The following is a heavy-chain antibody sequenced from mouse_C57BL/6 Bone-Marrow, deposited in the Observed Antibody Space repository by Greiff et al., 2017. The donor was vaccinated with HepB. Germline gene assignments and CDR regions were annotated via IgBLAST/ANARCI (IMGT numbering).Heavy chain of an antibody. J-gene: IGHJ1*03. CDR3: ARWGSSTYWYFDV. CDR2: IYPGDGDT. V-gene: IGHV1-80*01. Sequence: VQLQQSGAELVKPGASVKISCKASGYAFSSYWMNWVKQRPGKGLEWIGQIYPGDGDTNYNGKFKGKATLTADKSSSTAYMQLSSLTSEDSAVYFCARWGSSTYWYFDVWGTGTTVTGSS. D-gene: IGHD1-1*01. CDR1: GYAFSSYW.